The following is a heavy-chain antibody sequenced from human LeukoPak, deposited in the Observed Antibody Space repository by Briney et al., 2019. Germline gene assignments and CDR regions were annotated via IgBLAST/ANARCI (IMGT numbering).Heavy chain of an antibody. Sequence: PGGSLRLSCAASGFTFSSYGMHWVRQAPGKGLEWVAFIRYDGSNKYYADSVKGRFTISRDNAKNSLYLQMNSLRAEDTAVYYCARDATKNSNPIGYCSSTSCLSLDYWGQGTLVTVSS. J-gene: IGHJ4*02. CDR3: ARDATKNSNPIGYCSSTSCLSLDY. CDR2: IRYDGSNK. CDR1: GFTFSSYG. D-gene: IGHD2-2*01. V-gene: IGHV3-30*02.